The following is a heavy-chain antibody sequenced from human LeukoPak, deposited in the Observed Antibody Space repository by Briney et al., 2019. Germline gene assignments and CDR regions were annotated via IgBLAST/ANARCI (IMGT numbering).Heavy chain of an antibody. V-gene: IGHV4-59*01. D-gene: IGHD1-26*01. CDR2: IYYSGST. CDR3: ARWGSVGNDY. J-gene: IGHJ4*02. Sequence: SETLSLTCTVSGGSISSYYWSWIRQPPGKGLEWIGYIYYSGSTNYNPSLTSRVTISVDTSKNQFSLKLSSVTAADTAVYYCARWGSVGNDYWGQGTLVTVSS. CDR1: GGSISSYY.